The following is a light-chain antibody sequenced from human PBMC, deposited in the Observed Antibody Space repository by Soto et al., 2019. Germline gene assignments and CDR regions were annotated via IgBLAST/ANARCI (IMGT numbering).Light chain of an antibody. J-gene: IGKJ1*01. CDR2: DAS. CDR3: QQYGSSPWT. V-gene: IGKV3-20*01. Sequence: EIGMTQSPSTLSVSPGERATLSCRASQSVSSNLAWYQQKPGQAPRLLIYDASNRATGIPARFSGSGSGTDFTLTISRLEPEDFAVYYCQQYGSSPWTFGQGTKVDIK. CDR1: QSVSSN.